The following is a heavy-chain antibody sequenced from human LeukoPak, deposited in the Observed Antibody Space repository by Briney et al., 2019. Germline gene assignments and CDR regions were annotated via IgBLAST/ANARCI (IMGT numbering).Heavy chain of an antibody. J-gene: IGHJ4*02. CDR1: GFTFSSCW. D-gene: IGHD5-12*01. V-gene: IGHV3-74*01. CDR2: INSDGSTT. CDR3: ARGDGARHSGLLDY. Sequence: GGSLRLSCAASGFTFSSCWMHWVRQASGKGLVWVSRINSDGSTTNYADSVKGRFTISRDNAKNTLYLQMNSLRADDTAVYYCARGDGARHSGLLDYWGQGTLVTVSS.